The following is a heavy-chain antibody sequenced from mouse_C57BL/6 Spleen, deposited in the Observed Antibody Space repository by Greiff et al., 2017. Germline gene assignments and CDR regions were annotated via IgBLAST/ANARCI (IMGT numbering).Heavy chain of an antibody. CDR2: IDPSDSYT. V-gene: IGHV1-59*01. D-gene: IGHD1-1*01. J-gene: IGHJ1*03. CDR1: GYTFTSYW. Sequence: QVQLQQPGAELVRPGTSVKLSCKASGYTFTSYWMHWVKQRPGQGLEWIGVIDPSDSYTNYNQKFKGKATLTVDTSSSTAYMQLSSLTSEDSAVYYCARYGALITTVVERYCDVWGTGTTVTVSS. CDR3: ARYGALITTVVERYCDV.